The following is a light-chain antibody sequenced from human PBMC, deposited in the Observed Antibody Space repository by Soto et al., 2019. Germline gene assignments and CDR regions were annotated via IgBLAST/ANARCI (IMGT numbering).Light chain of an antibody. J-gene: IGKJ5*01. CDR2: GAS. V-gene: IGKV3-20*01. Sequence: ERVLTQSPSTLSLSPGERATLSCRASQSVGSIYLAWYQQRPGQAPRLLIYGASNRATGIPVRFSGSGSGTDFTLTISRLEPEDFAVYYCQRHGSSAITFGQGTRLEI. CDR3: QRHGSSAIT. CDR1: QSVGSIY.